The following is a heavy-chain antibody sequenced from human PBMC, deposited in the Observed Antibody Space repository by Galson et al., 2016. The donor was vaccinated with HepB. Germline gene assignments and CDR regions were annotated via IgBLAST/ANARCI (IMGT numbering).Heavy chain of an antibody. D-gene: IGHD5-24*01. CDR1: GFTFSSYA. V-gene: IGHV3-23*01. Sequence: SLRLSCAASGFTFSSYAMGWVRQAPGRGLEWVSGISGRGGSTKYADSVKGRFTISRDNSKNTLYLQMNSQRAEDTAVYYCAKDATAAPAPYNYFDPWGQGTLVTVSS. CDR2: ISGRGGST. CDR3: AKDATAAPAPYNYFDP. J-gene: IGHJ5*02.